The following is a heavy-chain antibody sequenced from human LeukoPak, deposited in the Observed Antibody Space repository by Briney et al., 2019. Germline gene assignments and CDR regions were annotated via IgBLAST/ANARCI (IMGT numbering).Heavy chain of an antibody. Sequence: GGSLRLSCAASGFTFSSYSMNWVRQAPGKGLEWVSSISSSSSYIYYADSVKGRFTISRDNAKNSLYLQMNSLRAEDTAVYYCASSTIVVVPAARGGDAFDIWGQGTMVTVSS. D-gene: IGHD2-2*01. J-gene: IGHJ3*02. CDR2: ISSSSSYI. CDR3: ASSTIVVVPAARGGDAFDI. CDR1: GFTFSSYS. V-gene: IGHV3-21*01.